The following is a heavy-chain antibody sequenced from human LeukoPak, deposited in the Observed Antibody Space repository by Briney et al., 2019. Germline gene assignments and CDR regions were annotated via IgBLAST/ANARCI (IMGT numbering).Heavy chain of an antibody. J-gene: IGHJ3*02. CDR3: ARSPDSSGYYYKGGAFDI. Sequence: PSETLSLTCTVSGYSISSGYYWGWIRQPPGKGLEWIGSIYHSGSAYYNPSLKSRVTISVDTSKNQFSLKLSSVTAADTAVYYCARSPDSSGYYYKGGAFDIWGQGTMVTVSS. CDR2: IYHSGSA. D-gene: IGHD3-22*01. V-gene: IGHV4-38-2*02. CDR1: GYSISSGYY.